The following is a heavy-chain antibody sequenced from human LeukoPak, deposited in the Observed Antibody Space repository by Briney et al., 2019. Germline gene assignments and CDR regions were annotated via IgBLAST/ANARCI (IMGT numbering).Heavy chain of an antibody. CDR1: GGTFSSYA. CDR2: IIPIFGTA. CDR3: ARGARQSGIAVAGILEHWFDP. Sequence: ASVKVSCKASGGTFSSYAISWVRQAPGQGLEWMGGIIPIFGTANYAQKFQGRVTITTDESTSTAYMELSSLRSDDTAVYYCARGARQSGIAVAGILEHWFDPWGQGTLVTVSS. V-gene: IGHV1-69*05. D-gene: IGHD6-19*01. J-gene: IGHJ5*02.